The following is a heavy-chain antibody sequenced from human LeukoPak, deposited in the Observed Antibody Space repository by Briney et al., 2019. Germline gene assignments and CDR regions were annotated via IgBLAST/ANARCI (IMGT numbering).Heavy chain of an antibody. Sequence: PGGSLRLSCAASGFTFSSYEMNWVRQAPGKGLEWVSYSSSSGSTKYYADSVKGRFTISRDNSKNTLYLQMNSLRAEDTAVYYCARRAGAYSHPYDYWGQGTLVTVSS. CDR2: SSSSGSTK. V-gene: IGHV3-48*03. CDR3: ARRAGAYSHPYDY. D-gene: IGHD4/OR15-4a*01. J-gene: IGHJ4*02. CDR1: GFTFSSYE.